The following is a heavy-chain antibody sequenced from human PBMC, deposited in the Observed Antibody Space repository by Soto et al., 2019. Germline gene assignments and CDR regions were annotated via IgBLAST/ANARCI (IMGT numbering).Heavy chain of an antibody. CDR3: ARGPLFKYVGYYFDY. CDR2: IDWDDDK. D-gene: IGHD3-16*01. J-gene: IGHJ4*02. Sequence: SGPTLVKPTQTLTLTCTFSGFSLSTSGMCVSWIRQPPGKALEWLARIDWDDDKYYSTSLKTRLTISKDTSKNQVVLTMTNMDPVDTATYYCARGPLFKYVGYYFDYWGQGTLVTVSS. V-gene: IGHV2-70*11. CDR1: GFSLSTSGMC.